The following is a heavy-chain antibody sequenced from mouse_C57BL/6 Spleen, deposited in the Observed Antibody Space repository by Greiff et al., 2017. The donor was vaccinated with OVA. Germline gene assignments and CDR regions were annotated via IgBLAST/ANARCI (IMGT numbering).Heavy chain of an antibody. CDR1: GFSFTSYG. V-gene: IGHV2-3*01. CDR2: IWGDGSP. CDR3: AKPRATGAFDY. D-gene: IGHD3-1*01. Sequence: VQLVESGPGLVAPSQSLSITCTVSGFSFTSYGVSWVRQTPGTGLEWLGVIWGDGSPNYHSALISSLSISKDNSKRQVFLKLNSRQTDCTATYYCAKPRATGAFDYWGQGTTLTVSS. J-gene: IGHJ2*01.